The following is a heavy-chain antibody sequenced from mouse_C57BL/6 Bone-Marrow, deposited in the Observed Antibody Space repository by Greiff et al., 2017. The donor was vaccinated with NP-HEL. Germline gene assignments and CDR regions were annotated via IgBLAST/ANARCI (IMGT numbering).Heavy chain of an antibody. CDR3: ARGAYYSNFNFGC. CDR1: GYSFTDYN. D-gene: IGHD2-5*01. Sequence: VQLQQSGPELVKPGASVKISCKASGYSFTDYNMNWVKQSNGKSLEWIGVINPKYGTTSYNQKFKGKATLTVDQSSSTAYMQLNSLTSEDSAVXYCARGAYYSNFNFGCWGQGTTLTVST. V-gene: IGHV1-39*01. J-gene: IGHJ2*01. CDR2: INPKYGTT.